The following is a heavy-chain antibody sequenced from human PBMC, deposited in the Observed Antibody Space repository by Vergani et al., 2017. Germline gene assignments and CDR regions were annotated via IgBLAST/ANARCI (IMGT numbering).Heavy chain of an antibody. J-gene: IGHJ4*02. CDR2: ISSSGTYI. CDR1: GFIFSTYS. CDR3: AREGQPTMTTVVTGVDS. V-gene: IGHV3-21*01. Sequence: EVQLVESGGGLVKPGGSLRLSCAASGFIFSTYSMNWVRQAPGKGLEWVSSISSSGTYIYYADSVKGRFTISRDNAKNSLYLQVHSLRAEDTAVYYCAREGQPTMTTVVTGVDSWGQGTLVTVSS. D-gene: IGHD4-23*01.